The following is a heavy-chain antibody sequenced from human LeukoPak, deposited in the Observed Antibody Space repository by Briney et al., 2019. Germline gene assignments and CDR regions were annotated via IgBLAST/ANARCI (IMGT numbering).Heavy chain of an antibody. V-gene: IGHV3-23*01. CDR1: GFTLSRYA. CDR2: ISGSGGST. J-gene: IGHJ3*02. CDR3: ARHGDYGAFDT. Sequence: GGSLRLSCAASGFTLSRYAMSWVRRAPGKGLEWVSAISGSGGSTYYADSVKGRFTISRDNSKNTLYLQMNSLRAEDTAVYYCARHGDYGAFDTWGQGTMVTVSS. D-gene: IGHD4-17*01.